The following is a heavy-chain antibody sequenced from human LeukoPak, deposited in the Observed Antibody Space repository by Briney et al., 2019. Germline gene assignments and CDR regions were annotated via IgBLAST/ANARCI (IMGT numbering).Heavy chain of an antibody. V-gene: IGHV1-46*01. Sequence: ASVKVSCKASGYTFTGYYMHWVRQAPGQGLEWMGIINPSGGSTSYAQKFQGRVTMTRDTSTSTVYMELSSLRSEDTAVYYCASNTYYGSGSYSIDHWGQGTLVTVSS. J-gene: IGHJ4*02. D-gene: IGHD3-10*01. CDR2: INPSGGST. CDR3: ASNTYYGSGSYSIDH. CDR1: GYTFTGYY.